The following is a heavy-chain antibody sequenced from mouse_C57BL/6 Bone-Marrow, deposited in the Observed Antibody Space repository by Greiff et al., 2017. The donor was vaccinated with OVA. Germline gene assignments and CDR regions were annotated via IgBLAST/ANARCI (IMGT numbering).Heavy chain of an antibody. V-gene: IGHV1-52*01. D-gene: IGHD2-4*01. Sequence: QVQLQQSGAELVRPGSSVKLSCKASGYTFTSYWMHWVKQRPIQGLEWIGNIDPSDSETHYNQKFKDKATLTVDKSSSTAYMQLSSLTSEDSAVYYCARRGGLRGYAMDYWGQGTSVTVSS. CDR3: ARRGGLRGYAMDY. CDR1: GYTFTSYW. CDR2: IDPSDSET. J-gene: IGHJ4*01.